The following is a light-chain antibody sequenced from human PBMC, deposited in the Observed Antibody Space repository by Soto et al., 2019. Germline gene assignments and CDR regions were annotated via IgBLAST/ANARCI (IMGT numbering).Light chain of an antibody. J-gene: IGKJ4*01. CDR2: AAS. Sequence: DIQMTQSPSSVSASVGDRVTITCRASQGISSWLAWYQQKPGKAPKLLIYAASSLQGGVPSTFRGSGSGSDFTSGIIRLKPKNFATSYCQQVKSFPPTFGRGSEVEIK. CDR3: QQVKSFPPT. V-gene: IGKV1-12*01. CDR1: QGISSW.